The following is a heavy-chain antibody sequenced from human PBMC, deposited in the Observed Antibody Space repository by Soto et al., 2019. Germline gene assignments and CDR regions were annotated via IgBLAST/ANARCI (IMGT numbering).Heavy chain of an antibody. Sequence: VQLLESGGGLVQPGESLRLSCAASGFTLSTSGMTWVRQAPGKGLEWVSGISGRGSATYYADSVKGRFTISRDDSKNTLYLQMNSLRVEDTALYYCAKDSSPVVVVASAFDFWGQGTMVTVSS. CDR1: GFTLSTSG. D-gene: IGHD2-15*01. V-gene: IGHV3-23*01. CDR2: ISGRGSAT. CDR3: AKDSSPVVVVASAFDF. J-gene: IGHJ3*01.